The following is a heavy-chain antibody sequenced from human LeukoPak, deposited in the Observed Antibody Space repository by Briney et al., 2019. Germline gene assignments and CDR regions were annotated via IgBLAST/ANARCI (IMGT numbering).Heavy chain of an antibody. V-gene: IGHV3-23*01. D-gene: IGHD3-10*01. CDR1: GFTFSSYA. J-gene: IGHJ5*02. CDR3: AKDLRYYGSGSEWFDP. CDR2: LSGGAEYT. Sequence: GGFLRLSCAASGFTFSSYAMSWVRQAPGKGLEWVSALSGGAEYTYSADSVKGRFTISRDNSKNTLYLQMNSLRAEDTAVYYCAKDLRYYGSGSEWFDPWGQGTLVTVSS.